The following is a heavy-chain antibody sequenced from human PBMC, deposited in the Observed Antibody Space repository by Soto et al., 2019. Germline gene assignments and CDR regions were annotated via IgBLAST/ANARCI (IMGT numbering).Heavy chain of an antibody. Sequence: GSLRLTCAASGFTFTRYSMNWVRQAPGKGLEWVTSISSTTNYIYYGDSMKGRFTISRDNAKNSLYLEMNSLRAEDTAVYYCARESEDLSSNFDYWGQGTLVTVS. CDR3: ARESEDLSSNFDY. CDR1: GFTFTRYS. CDR2: ISSTTNYI. V-gene: IGHV3-21*06. J-gene: IGHJ4*02.